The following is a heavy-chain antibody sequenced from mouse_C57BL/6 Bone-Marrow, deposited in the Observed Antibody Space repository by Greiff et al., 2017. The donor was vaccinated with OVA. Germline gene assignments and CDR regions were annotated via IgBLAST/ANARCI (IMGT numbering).Heavy chain of an antibody. D-gene: IGHD2-1*01. CDR3: AKRGYYGNYYAMDY. V-gene: IGHV2-5*01. CDR2: IWRGGST. Sequence: VKLMESGPGLVQPSQSLSITCTVSGFSLTSYGVHWVRQSPGKGLEWLGVIWRGGSTDYNAAFMSRLSITKDNSKSQVFFKMNSLQADDTAIYYCAKRGYYGNYYAMDYWGQGTSVTVSS. CDR1: GFSLTSYG. J-gene: IGHJ4*01.